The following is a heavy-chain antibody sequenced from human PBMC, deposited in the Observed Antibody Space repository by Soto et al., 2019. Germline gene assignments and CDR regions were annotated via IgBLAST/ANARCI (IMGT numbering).Heavy chain of an antibody. CDR3: VRLGFGRLHGLVPV. J-gene: IGHJ6*02. Sequence: QVQLQESGPGLVKPSETLSLTCTVSDDSSSNYKWSWIRQPPGRGLEWIGYIDSNGGTSYNPSLQSRVTISIDTSTKQFFLQLSSVTAADTAVYYCVRLGFGRLHGLVPVWGQGTTVTVSS. D-gene: IGHD3-10*01. CDR1: DDSSSNYK. V-gene: IGHV4-59*08. CDR2: IDSNGGT.